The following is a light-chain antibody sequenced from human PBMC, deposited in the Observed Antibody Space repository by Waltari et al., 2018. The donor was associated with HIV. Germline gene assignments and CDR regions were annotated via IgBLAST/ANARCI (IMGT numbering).Light chain of an antibody. CDR3: QQYDNLPYS. V-gene: IGKV1-33*01. CDR2: DAS. CDR1: QDITKY. J-gene: IGKJ2*03. Sequence: DTQMTQSPSSLYASIGDRVTITCQASQDITKYLNWYIQKPGKAPKLLIYDASRLEPGVPSRFSGSGSGAEFSFTISSLQPEDIGTYYCQQYDNLPYSFGQGTKVDIK.